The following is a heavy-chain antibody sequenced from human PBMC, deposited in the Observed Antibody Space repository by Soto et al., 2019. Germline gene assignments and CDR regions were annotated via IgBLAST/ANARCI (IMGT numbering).Heavy chain of an antibody. V-gene: IGHV4-31*03. CDR2: IYSSAYT. D-gene: IGHD3-10*01. CDR3: ARGRRFGDNGSGIDC. Sequence: QVQLQESGPGLVKPSQTLSLTCTVSGGSISSGGYYWSWIRQHPGKGLEWIGYIYSSAYTYYNPSLKSRVTISVDMSKNQFSLKLNSVTAADTAVYYCARGRRFGDNGSGIDCWGQGTLVTVSS. CDR1: GGSISSGGYY. J-gene: IGHJ4*02.